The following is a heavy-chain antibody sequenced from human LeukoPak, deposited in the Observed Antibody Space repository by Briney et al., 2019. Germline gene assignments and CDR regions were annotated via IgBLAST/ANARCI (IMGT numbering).Heavy chain of an antibody. V-gene: IGHV1-2*06. D-gene: IGHD3-22*01. CDR3: ARVGLGVSSGY. J-gene: IGHJ4*02. CDR2: INPSSGDT. CDR1: GYTFTGYY. Sequence: ASVKVSCKASGYTFTGYYLHWVRQAPGQGLEWMGRINPSSGDTNHAQKFQDRVTLTRDTSISTVYMELTGPRSNDTAVYYCARVGLGVSSGYWGQGTLVTVSS.